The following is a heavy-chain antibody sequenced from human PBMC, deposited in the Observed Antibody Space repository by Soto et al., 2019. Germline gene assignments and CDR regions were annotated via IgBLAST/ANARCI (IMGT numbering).Heavy chain of an antibody. D-gene: IGHD3-10*01. Sequence: ASVKVSCKASGYTFTSDYMHWVRQAPGQGLEWMGIINPRGGSTTYAQKFQGRMAMTRDTSISTAYMELSRLRSDDTAVYYCAREPMVRAAHGFDIWGQGTMVTVSS. CDR2: INPRGGST. J-gene: IGHJ3*02. CDR1: GYTFTSDY. V-gene: IGHV1-46*01. CDR3: AREPMVRAAHGFDI.